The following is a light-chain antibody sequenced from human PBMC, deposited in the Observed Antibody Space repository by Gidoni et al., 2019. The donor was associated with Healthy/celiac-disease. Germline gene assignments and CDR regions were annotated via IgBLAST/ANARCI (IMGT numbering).Light chain of an antibody. CDR3: QQYNNWPPYT. J-gene: IGKJ2*01. CDR2: GAY. CDR1: QSGSSN. Sequence: EIVMTQSPATLSVSPGERATLSCRASQSGSSNLACYQKKPGQAPRLLIYGAYTRATGIPARFSGSGSGTEFTLTISSLQSEDFAVYYCQQYNNWPPYTFGQGTKLEIK. V-gene: IGKV3-15*01.